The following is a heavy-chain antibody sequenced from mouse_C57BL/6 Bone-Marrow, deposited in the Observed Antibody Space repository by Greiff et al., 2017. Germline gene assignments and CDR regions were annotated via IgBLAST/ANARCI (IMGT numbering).Heavy chain of an antibody. CDR1: GYTFTSYW. J-gene: IGHJ2*01. CDR2: IDPSDSYT. Sequence: VQLQQSGAELVKPGASVKLSCKASGYTFTSYWMQWVKQRPGQGLEWIGEIDPSDSYTNYNQKFKGKATLTVDTSSSTAYMQLSSLTSEDSAVYYCARSDYDYDLYYFDYWGQGTTLTVSS. CDR3: ARSDYDYDLYYFDY. V-gene: IGHV1-50*01. D-gene: IGHD2-4*01.